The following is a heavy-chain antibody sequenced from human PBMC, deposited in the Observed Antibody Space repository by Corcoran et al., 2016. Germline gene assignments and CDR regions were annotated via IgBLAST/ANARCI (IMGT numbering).Heavy chain of an antibody. CDR2: IYHSGST. V-gene: IGHV4-38-2*02. J-gene: IGHJ4*02. CDR3: AREIEEPVIAN. D-gene: IGHD3-22*01. Sequence: QAQLQESGPGLVKPSETLSLTCTVSGYSISSGYYWGWIRQPPGKGLEWIGSIYHSGSTYYNPSLKSRVTISVDTSKNQFSLKLSSVTAADTAVYYCAREIEEPVIANWGQGTLVTVSS. CDR1: GYSISSGYY.